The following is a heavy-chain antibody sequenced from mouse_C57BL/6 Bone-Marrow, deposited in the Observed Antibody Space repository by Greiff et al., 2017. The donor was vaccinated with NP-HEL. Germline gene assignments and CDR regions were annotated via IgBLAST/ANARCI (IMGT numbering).Heavy chain of an antibody. CDR2: IYPRDGST. CDR3: ARGEKDY. Sequence: VQLQQSGPELVKPGASVKLSCKASGYTFTSYDINWVKQRPGQGLEWIGWIYPRDGSTKYNEKLKGKATLTVATSSSTAYMRLHSMTSEDSAIYFCARGEKDYWGQGTLVTVSA. V-gene: IGHV1-85*01. CDR1: GYTFTSYD. J-gene: IGHJ3*01.